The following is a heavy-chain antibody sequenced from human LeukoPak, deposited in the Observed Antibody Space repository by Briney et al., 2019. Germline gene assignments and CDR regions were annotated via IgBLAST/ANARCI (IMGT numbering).Heavy chain of an antibody. J-gene: IGHJ5*02. CDR2: IYSGGST. V-gene: IGHV3-53*01. D-gene: IGHD6-19*01. CDR1: GFTVSSNY. CDR3: AKASRYSSGWRSWFDP. Sequence: GGSLRLSCAASGFTVSSNYMSWVRQAPGKGLEWVSVIYSGGSTYYADSVKGRFTISRDNSKNTLYLQMNSLRAEDTAVYYCAKASRYSSGWRSWFDPWGQGTLVTVSS.